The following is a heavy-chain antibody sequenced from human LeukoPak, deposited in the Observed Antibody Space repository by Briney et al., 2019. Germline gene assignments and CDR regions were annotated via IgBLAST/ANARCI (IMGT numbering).Heavy chain of an antibody. CDR1: GFTFSSYW. D-gene: IGHD4-17*01. J-gene: IGHJ4*02. Sequence: PGGSLRLSCAASGFTFSSYWMSWVRQAPGKGLEWVANIKQDGSEKYYVDSVKGRFTVSRDNAKNSLYLQMNSLRAEDTAVYYRAREGGSDYHFDYWGQGTLVTVSS. CDR3: AREGGSDYHFDY. CDR2: IKQDGSEK. V-gene: IGHV3-7*01.